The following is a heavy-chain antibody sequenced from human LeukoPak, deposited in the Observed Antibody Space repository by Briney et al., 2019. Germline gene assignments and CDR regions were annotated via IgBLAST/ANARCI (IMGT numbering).Heavy chain of an antibody. D-gene: IGHD2-2*01. CDR2: IYYSGST. J-gene: IGHJ3*02. CDR3: ARDSFTRTRAFDI. CDR1: GGSISSYY. Sequence: SETLSLTCTVSGGSISSYYWSWIRQPPGKGLEWIGYIYYSGSTNYNPSLKSRVTISVDTSKNQFSLKLSSVTAADTAVYYCARDSFTRTRAFDIWGQGTMVTVSS. V-gene: IGHV4-59*01.